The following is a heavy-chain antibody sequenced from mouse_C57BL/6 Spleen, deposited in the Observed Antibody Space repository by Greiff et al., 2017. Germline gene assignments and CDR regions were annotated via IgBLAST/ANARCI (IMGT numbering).Heavy chain of an antibody. V-gene: IGHV8-8*01. CDR3: ARAYYYGSSPPYAMDY. CDR1: GFSLSTFGMG. J-gene: IGHJ4*01. Sequence: QVQLKESGPGILQPSQTLSLTCSFSGFSLSTFGMGVGWIRQPSGKGLEWLAHIWWDDDKYYNPALKSRLTISKDTSKNQVFLKIANVDTADTATYYCARAYYYGSSPPYAMDYWGQGTSVTVSS. CDR2: IWWDDDK. D-gene: IGHD1-1*01.